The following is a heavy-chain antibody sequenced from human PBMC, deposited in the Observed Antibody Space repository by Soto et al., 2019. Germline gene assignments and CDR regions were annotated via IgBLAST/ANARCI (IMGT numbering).Heavy chain of an antibody. CDR1: GITFSSYG. V-gene: IGHV3-30*18. Sequence: QVQLVESGGGVVQPGRSLRLSCEASGITFSSYGMHWVRQAPGKGLEWVAVISHDGSNKYYADSVKGRFTISRDNSKNTLYLQTNSRRGEDTAVYTCANDLSDCTNGVCYTVHFYYAMDVWGQGTTVTVSS. CDR3: ANDLSDCTNGVCYTVHFYYAMDV. D-gene: IGHD2-8*01. CDR2: ISHDGSNK. J-gene: IGHJ6*02.